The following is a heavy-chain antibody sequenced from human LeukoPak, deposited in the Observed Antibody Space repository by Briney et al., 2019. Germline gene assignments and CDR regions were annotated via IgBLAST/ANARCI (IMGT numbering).Heavy chain of an antibody. CDR3: ARDSYYYDSSGYFTDAFDI. Sequence: SETLSLTCTVSGYSISSGYYWSWIRQPAGKGLEWIGRIYTSGSTNYNPSLKSRVTISVDTSKNQFSLKLSSVTAADTAVYYCARDSYYYDSSGYFTDAFDIWGQGTMVTVSS. CDR2: IYTSGST. D-gene: IGHD3-22*01. CDR1: GYSISSGYY. V-gene: IGHV4-61*02. J-gene: IGHJ3*02.